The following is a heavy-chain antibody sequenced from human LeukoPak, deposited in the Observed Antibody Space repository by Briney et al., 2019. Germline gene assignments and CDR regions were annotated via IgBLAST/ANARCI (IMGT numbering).Heavy chain of an antibody. CDR2: ISGSGGNT. J-gene: IGHJ4*02. V-gene: IGHV3-23*01. CDR1: GFTFSSYA. Sequence: GRSLRLSCAASGFTFSSYAMSWVRHPPARGLEGVSAISGSGGNTYYADSGRGRFTIARDNNKNTLYLQMSSLRAEDTAVCYCADLGGTMNYWGQGTLVTVSS. D-gene: IGHD3-22*01. CDR3: ADLGGTMNY.